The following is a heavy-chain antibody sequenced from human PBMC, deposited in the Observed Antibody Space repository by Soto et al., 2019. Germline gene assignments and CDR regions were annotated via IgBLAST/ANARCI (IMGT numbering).Heavy chain of an antibody. V-gene: IGHV5-10-1*01. CDR3: ARLRDTAMPQGCMEV. CDR2: IDPSDSYT. Sequence: GESLKISCKGSGYSFTSYWIRWVRQMPGKDMEWMGRIDPSDSYTNYSPSFQGHVTISADKSISTAYLQWSSLKASDTAMYYCARLRDTAMPQGCMEVWGKGATGTVAS. J-gene: IGHJ6*04. D-gene: IGHD5-18*01. CDR1: GYSFTSYW.